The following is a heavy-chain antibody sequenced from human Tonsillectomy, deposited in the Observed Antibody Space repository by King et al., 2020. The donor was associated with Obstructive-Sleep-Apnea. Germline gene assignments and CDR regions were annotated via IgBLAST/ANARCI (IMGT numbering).Heavy chain of an antibody. V-gene: IGHV4-59*01. CDR1: GGSISSYY. CDR3: ARGFSSCSNVYDY. CDR2: IYYSGST. J-gene: IGHJ4*02. D-gene: IGHD6-13*01. Sequence: VQLQESGPGLVKPSETLSLTCTVSGGSISSYYWSWIRQPPGKGLEWIGYIYYSGSTNYNPALKSRVTITVDTSKNQFSLKLSTVTAADTAVYYCARGFSSCSNVYDYWGQGTLVTVSS.